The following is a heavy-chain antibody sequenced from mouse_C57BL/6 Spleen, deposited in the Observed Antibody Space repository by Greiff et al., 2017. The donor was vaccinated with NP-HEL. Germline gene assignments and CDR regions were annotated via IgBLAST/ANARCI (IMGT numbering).Heavy chain of an antibody. CDR2: IYPGDGDT. J-gene: IGHJ3*01. CDR3: AALYGNTAGFAY. D-gene: IGHD2-1*01. Sequence: VHLVESGPELVKPGASVKISCKASGYAFSSSWMNWVKQRPGKGLEWIGRIYPGDGDTNYNGKFKGKATLTADKSSSTAYMQLSSLTSEDSAVYFCAALYGNTAGFAYWGQGTLVTVSA. V-gene: IGHV1-82*01. CDR1: GYAFSSSW.